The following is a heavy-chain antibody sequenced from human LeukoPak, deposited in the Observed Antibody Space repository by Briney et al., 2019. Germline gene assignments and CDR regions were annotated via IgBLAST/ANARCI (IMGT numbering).Heavy chain of an antibody. J-gene: IGHJ4*02. CDR2: ILSGGNT. CDR3: ARGLLEWLRLETYYFDY. V-gene: IGHV3-66*01. CDR1: GFTVSNNY. Sequence: GGSLRLSCAASGFTVSNNYMGWVRQAPGKGLEWVSIILSGGNTYYADSVKGRFTISRDSSKNSLYLQMNSLRVDDTATYYCARGLLEWLRLETYYFDYWGQGSQVTVSS. D-gene: IGHD3-3*01.